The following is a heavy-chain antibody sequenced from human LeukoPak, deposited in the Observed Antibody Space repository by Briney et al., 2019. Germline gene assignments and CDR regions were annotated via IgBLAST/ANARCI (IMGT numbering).Heavy chain of an antibody. CDR1: GGTFSTYA. Sequence: SVKVSCKASGGTFSTYAVSWVRQAPGQGLEWMGGFIPIFGTANYAQKFQGRVTITTDESTSTAYMELSSLRSEDTAVYYCARVPPYGDFGLGLCWGQGTLVTVSS. J-gene: IGHJ4*02. V-gene: IGHV1-69*05. CDR3: ARVPPYGDFGLGLC. D-gene: IGHD4-17*01. CDR2: FIPIFGTA.